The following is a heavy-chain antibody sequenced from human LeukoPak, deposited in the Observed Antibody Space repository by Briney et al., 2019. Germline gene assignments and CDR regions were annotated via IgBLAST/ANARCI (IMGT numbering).Heavy chain of an antibody. CDR3: VRADSYGLGSFYPLNF. J-gene: IGHJ4*02. D-gene: IGHD3-10*01. Sequence: GGSLRLSCAASGFTFSSYWMSWVRQAPGKGLEWVANIKQDGSEKYYVDSVKGRFTISRDNAKNSLYLQMNSLRAEDTAVYYCVRADSYGLGSFYPLNFWGQGTLVTVSS. V-gene: IGHV3-7*01. CDR1: GFTFSSYW. CDR2: IKQDGSEK.